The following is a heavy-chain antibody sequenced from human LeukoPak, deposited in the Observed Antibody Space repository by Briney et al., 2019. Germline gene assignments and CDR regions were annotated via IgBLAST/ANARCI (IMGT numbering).Heavy chain of an antibody. CDR1: GYTFTGYY. J-gene: IGHJ4*02. CDR2: INPNSGGT. V-gene: IGHV1-2*02. CDR3: ARDPDELPYDY. Sequence: ASVKVSCKASGYTFTGYYIHWVRQAPGQGLEWMGWINPNSGGTNYAQKFQGRVTMTRDTSISTAYMELSRLGSDDTAVYYCARDPDELPYDYWGQGTLVTVSS. D-gene: IGHD1-26*01.